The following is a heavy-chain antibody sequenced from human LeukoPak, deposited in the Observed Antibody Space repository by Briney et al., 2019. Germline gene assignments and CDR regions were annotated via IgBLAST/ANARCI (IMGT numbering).Heavy chain of an antibody. CDR2: IYHSGST. J-gene: IGHJ4*02. CDR3: ARAGNSGYYDRTFDY. D-gene: IGHD3-22*01. CDR1: GYSISSGYY. V-gene: IGHV4-38-2*02. Sequence: SETLSLTCTVSGYSISSGYYWGWIRQPPGKGLEWIGSIYHSGSTYYNPSLKSRVTISVDTSKNQFSLKLSSVTAADTAVYYCARAGNSGYYDRTFDYWGQGTLVTVSS.